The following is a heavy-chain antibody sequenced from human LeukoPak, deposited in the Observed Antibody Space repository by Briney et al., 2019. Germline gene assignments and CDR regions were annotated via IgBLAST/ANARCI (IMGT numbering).Heavy chain of an antibody. D-gene: IGHD1-26*01. Sequence: SETLSLTCTVSGGSISNYYWSWIRQPPGKGLEWIGYIYYIGSTNYNPSLKSRVNILVDTSKNQFSLKLSSVTAADTAVYYCARGGGSYYLVFDYWGQGTLVTVSS. CDR1: GGSISNYY. CDR3: ARGGGSYYLVFDY. CDR2: IYYIGST. V-gene: IGHV4-59*12. J-gene: IGHJ4*02.